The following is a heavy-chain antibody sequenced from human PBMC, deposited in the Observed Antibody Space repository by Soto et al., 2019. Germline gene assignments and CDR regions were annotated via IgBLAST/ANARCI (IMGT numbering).Heavy chain of an antibody. CDR2: ISGSGGST. V-gene: IGHV3-23*01. Sequence: QPGGSLRLSCAASGFTFSSYAMSWVRQAPGKGLEWVSAISGSGGSTYYADSVKGRFTISRDNSKNTLYLQMNSLRAEDTAVYYCAKDGALGYCSGGSCYLGRNWFDPWGQGTLVTVSS. CDR3: AKDGALGYCSGGSCYLGRNWFDP. J-gene: IGHJ5*02. CDR1: GFTFSSYA. D-gene: IGHD2-15*01.